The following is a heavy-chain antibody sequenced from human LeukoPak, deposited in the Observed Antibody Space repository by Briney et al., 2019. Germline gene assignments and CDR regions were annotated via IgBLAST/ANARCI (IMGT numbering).Heavy chain of an antibody. Sequence: GESPKISCKGSGYTFSSYWISWVRQMPGKGLEWMGIIYPDDSDTRYSPSFQGQVTISADKSISTAYLQWSSLKASDTAMYYCARLAYCSNDVCYSNYYYSMDVWGKGTTVTVSS. CDR2: IYPDDSDT. V-gene: IGHV5-51*01. CDR3: ARLAYCSNDVCYSNYYYSMDV. CDR1: GYTFSSYW. J-gene: IGHJ6*03. D-gene: IGHD2-8*01.